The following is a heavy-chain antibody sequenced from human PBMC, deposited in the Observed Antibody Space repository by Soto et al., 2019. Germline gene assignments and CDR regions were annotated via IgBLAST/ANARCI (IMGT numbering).Heavy chain of an antibody. Sequence: EVQLVESGGGLVQPRGSLRLSCAASGFTFSRHDMHWVRQVTGKGLEWVSGIDSAGDAKYPASVKGRFTISRENAKNSLHLQMNSLRAGDTAVYCCARGGIRGVIWNWFETWGQGTLVTVSS. CDR3: ARGGIRGVIWNWFET. D-gene: IGHD3-10*01. V-gene: IGHV3-13*01. CDR1: GFTFSRHD. J-gene: IGHJ5*02. CDR2: IDSAGDA.